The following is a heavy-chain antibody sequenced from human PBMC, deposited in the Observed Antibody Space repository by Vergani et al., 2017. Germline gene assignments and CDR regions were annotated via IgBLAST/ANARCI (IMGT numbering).Heavy chain of an antibody. J-gene: IGHJ6*02. CDR3: ARESGDDGMDV. D-gene: IGHD2-21*01. CDR2: ISYDGSNK. CDR1: GFTFSSYG. Sequence: VQLVESGGGLVKPGGSLRLSCAASGFTFSSYGMHWVRQAPGKGLEWVAVISYDGSNKYYADSVKGRFTISRDNSKNTLYLQMNSLRAEDTAVYYCARESGDDGMDVWGQGTTVTVSS. V-gene: IGHV3-30*03.